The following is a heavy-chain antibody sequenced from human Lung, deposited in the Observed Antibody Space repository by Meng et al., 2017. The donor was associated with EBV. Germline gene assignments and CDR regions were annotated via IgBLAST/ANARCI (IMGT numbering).Heavy chain of an antibody. V-gene: IGHV4-34*01. Sequence: QWQLQTWGAGLLKPSETLSLTCAVYGGSFSGYYWSWIRQPPGKGLEWIGEINHSGSTNYNPSLKSRVTISVDTSKNQFSLKLSSVTAADTAVYYCATSFSYYDSRWEANWFDPWGQGTLVTVSS. CDR1: GGSFSGYY. J-gene: IGHJ5*02. CDR3: ATSFSYYDSRWEANWFDP. CDR2: INHSGST. D-gene: IGHD3-3*01.